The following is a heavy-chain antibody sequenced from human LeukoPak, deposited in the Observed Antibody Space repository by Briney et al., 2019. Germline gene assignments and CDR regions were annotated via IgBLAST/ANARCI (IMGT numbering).Heavy chain of an antibody. CDR1: GFTFSSYG. CDR2: RRYDGSNK. J-gene: IGHJ6*02. D-gene: IGHD6-13*01. CDR3: ARDLTAAGLYYYYHGMDV. Sequence: WSSLRLSCAASGFTFSSYGMHWVRQAPGKGLEWVAVRRYDGSNKYYADSVKGRFTISRDNSKNTLYLQMNSLRAEDTAVYYCARDLTAAGLYYYYHGMDVWGQGTTVTVSS. V-gene: IGHV3-33*01.